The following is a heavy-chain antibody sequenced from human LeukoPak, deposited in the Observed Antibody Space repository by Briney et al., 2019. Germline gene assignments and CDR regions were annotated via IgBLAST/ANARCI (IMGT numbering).Heavy chain of an antibody. Sequence: PGGSLRLSCAASGFTFSSYSMNWVRQAPGKGLEWVSYISSSSSTIYYADSVKGRFTISRDNAKNTLYLQMNSLRAEDTAVYYCARAARVYIYPAAIFDYWGQGTLVTVSS. CDR2: ISSSSSTI. CDR1: GFTFSSYS. CDR3: ARAARVYIYPAAIFDY. V-gene: IGHV3-48*01. J-gene: IGHJ4*02. D-gene: IGHD2-2*01.